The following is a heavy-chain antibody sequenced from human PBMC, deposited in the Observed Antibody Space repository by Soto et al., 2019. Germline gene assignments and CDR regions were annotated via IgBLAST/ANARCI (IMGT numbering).Heavy chain of an antibody. CDR1: GFTFSSYS. CDR3: ARENYADYLHWFDP. D-gene: IGHD4-17*01. V-gene: IGHV3-48*02. J-gene: IGHJ5*02. Sequence: EVQLVESGGGLVQPGGSLRLSCAASGFTFSSYSMNWVRQAPGKGLEWVSYISSSSSTIYYADSVKGRFTISRDNAKNSLYLQMNSLRDEDTAVYYCARENYADYLHWFDPWGQRTLVTVSS. CDR2: ISSSSSTI.